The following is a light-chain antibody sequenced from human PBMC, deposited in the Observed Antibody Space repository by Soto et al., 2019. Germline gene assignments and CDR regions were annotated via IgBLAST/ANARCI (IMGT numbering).Light chain of an antibody. Sequence: QSVLTQPPSVSGAPGQRVTISCTGSRSNLGAGYDVHWYQQLPGTAPRLVIYGNSNRPSGVSDRFSGSKSGTSASLAITGLQAEDEADYYCQSYESSRQTGYVFGTGTKVTVL. CDR3: QSYESSRQTGYV. CDR2: GNS. J-gene: IGLJ1*01. CDR1: RSNLGAGYD. V-gene: IGLV1-40*01.